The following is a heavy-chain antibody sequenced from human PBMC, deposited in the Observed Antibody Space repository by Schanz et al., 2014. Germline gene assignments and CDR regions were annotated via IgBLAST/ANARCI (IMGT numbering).Heavy chain of an antibody. Sequence: EVQLLESGRGLVQPGGSLRLSCAASGFTFTNYAMSWVRQAPGKGLEWVSLISDSGDTAYYADSVKGRFTISRDNFKGALYLQMSSLRAEDTAVYYCAKSLESCPGGRCSRGYFDYWGQGTLVTVSS. J-gene: IGHJ4*02. D-gene: IGHD2-8*02. V-gene: IGHV3-23*01. CDR1: GFTFTNYA. CDR2: ISDSGDTA. CDR3: AKSLESCPGGRCSRGYFDY.